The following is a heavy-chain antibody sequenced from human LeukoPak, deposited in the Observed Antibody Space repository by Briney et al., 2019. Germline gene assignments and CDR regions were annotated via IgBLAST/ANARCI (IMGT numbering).Heavy chain of an antibody. J-gene: IGHJ5*02. V-gene: IGHV1-2*02. CDR1: GYAFTDYY. D-gene: IGHD3-22*01. CDR3: ASRAVVSLIS. CDR2: INPNSGGT. Sequence: GASVKVSCKASGYAFTDYYVHWVRQAPGQGLEWLGWINPNSGGTKYAQKFQGRVTMTRDTSISTAYMELSRLRSDDTAVYYCASRAVVSLISWGQGTLVTVSS.